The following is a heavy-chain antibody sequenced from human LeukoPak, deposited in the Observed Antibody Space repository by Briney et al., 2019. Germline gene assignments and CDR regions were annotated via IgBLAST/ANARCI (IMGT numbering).Heavy chain of an antibody. CDR1: GYTFTGYY. V-gene: IGHV1-2*02. D-gene: IGHD2-15*01. Sequence: ASVKVSCKASGYTFTGYYMHWVRQAPGQGLEWMGWINPNSGGTNYAQKFQGRVTMTRDTSISTAYMELSRLRSDDTAVYYCARSPLGYCSGGSCYGWFDPWGQGTLVTVSS. CDR2: INPNSGGT. CDR3: ARSPLGYCSGGSCYGWFDP. J-gene: IGHJ5*02.